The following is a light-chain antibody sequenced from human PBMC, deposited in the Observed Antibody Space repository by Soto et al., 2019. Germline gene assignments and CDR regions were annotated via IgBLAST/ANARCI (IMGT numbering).Light chain of an antibody. V-gene: IGKV1-5*01. CDR2: DAS. CDR3: QHYNTYSPGT. Sequence: DIQMTQSPSTLSASVGDRVTITCRASQSLSSWLAWYQQKPGRGPKLLIYDASTWQSGVPSRFIGSGSGTEFILTITSLQPDDFATYYCQHYNTYSPGTFGQGTKVDIK. J-gene: IGKJ1*01. CDR1: QSLSSW.